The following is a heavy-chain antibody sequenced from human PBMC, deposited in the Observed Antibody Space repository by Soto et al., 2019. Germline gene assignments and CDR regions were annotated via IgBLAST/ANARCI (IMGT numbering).Heavy chain of an antibody. D-gene: IGHD2-2*03. J-gene: IGHJ3*02. CDR1: GFTFSIYG. Sequence: TGGSLRLSCAASGFTFSIYGMTWVRQAPGKGLEWVSAISGSGGSTYYADSVKGRFTISRDNSKNTLYLQMNSLRAEDTAVYYCAKLVIVLVPADPERGAFDIGGQGKMVTVSS. V-gene: IGHV3-23*01. CDR3: AKLVIVLVPADPERGAFDI. CDR2: ISGSGGST.